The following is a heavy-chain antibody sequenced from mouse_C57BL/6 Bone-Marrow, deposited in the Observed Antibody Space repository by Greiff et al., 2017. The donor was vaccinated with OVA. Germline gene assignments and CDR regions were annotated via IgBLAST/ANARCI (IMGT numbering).Heavy chain of an antibody. V-gene: IGHV3-8*01. D-gene: IGHD1-1*01. CDR2: ISYSGST. J-gene: IGHJ4*01. Sequence: EVQLQESGPGLAKPSQTLSLTCSVTGYSITSDYWNWIRKFPGNKLEYMGYISYSGSTYYNPSLKSRISITRDTSKTQYYLQLNSVTTEDTATYYCARSFRYYGSSLYYAMDYWGQGTSVTVSS. CDR3: ARSFRYYGSSLYYAMDY. CDR1: GYSITSDY.